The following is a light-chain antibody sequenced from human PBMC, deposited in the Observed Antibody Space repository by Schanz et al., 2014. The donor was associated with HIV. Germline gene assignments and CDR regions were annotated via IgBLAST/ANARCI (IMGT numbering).Light chain of an antibody. J-gene: IGKJ2*01. CDR2: GAS. CDR1: QSIGSN. V-gene: IGKV3-15*01. CDR3: QQYGSSLYT. Sequence: EMVMTQSPATLSASPGERATLSCRASQSIGSNLAWYQQKPGQAPRLLIYGASTRATGIPSRFSGSGSGTEFSLTISSLQSEDFAVYYCQQYGSSLYTFGQGTKLEIK.